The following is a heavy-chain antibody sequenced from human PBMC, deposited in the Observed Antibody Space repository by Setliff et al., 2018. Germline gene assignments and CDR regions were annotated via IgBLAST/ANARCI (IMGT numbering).Heavy chain of an antibody. CDR1: GGTFNSFL. Sequence: GAPVKVSCKNSGGTFNSFLVSWVRQAPGQGLEWMGGIIPLFGTTKYAQKFQDRITMTADESATTAYMELTSLRSEDTAVYYCARALGGISAAGNNWLDSWGQGTLVTVSS. CDR3: ARALGGISAAGNNWLDS. D-gene: IGHD6-13*01. CDR2: IIPLFGTT. V-gene: IGHV1-69*13. J-gene: IGHJ5*01.